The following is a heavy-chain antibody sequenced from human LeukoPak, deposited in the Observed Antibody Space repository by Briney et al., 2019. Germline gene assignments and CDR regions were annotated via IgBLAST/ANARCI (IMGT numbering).Heavy chain of an antibody. D-gene: IGHD3-10*01. J-gene: IGHJ4*02. CDR2: IYYSGST. CDR3: ARLITMVRGAKNIDY. V-gene: IGHV4-39*01. Sequence: PSETLSLTCTVSGGSISTSNYYWGWLRQPPGKGLEWIASIYYSGSTYYNPSIKSRITICVDPSKNQFSLKLSSVTAADTAVYYCARLITMVRGAKNIDYRGQGTLGTVSS. CDR1: GGSISTSNYY.